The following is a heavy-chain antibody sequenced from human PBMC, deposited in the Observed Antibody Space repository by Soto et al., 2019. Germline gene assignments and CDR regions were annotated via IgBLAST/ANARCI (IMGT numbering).Heavy chain of an antibody. CDR3: ARIAAARRGMDV. D-gene: IGHD6-13*01. J-gene: IGHJ6*04. CDR2: IKEDGSEK. Sequence: EVQLVESGGGLVQPGGSLRLSCAASGFHFSTHWMTWVRQGPGKGLEWVADIKEDGSEKYYVDSVKGRFTMSRDNAQNSLYLQVNNLRVEDTAVYYCARIAAARRGMDVWGRGTTVTVSS. V-gene: IGHV3-7*01. CDR1: GFHFSTHW.